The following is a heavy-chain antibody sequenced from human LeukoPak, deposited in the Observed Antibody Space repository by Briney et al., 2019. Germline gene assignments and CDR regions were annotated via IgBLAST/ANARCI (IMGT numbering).Heavy chain of an antibody. D-gene: IGHD6-13*01. J-gene: IGHJ6*02. CDR3: ARNTAAGILGGYYGMDV. CDR1: GGTFSSYA. CDR2: IIPIFGTA. V-gene: IGHV1-69*01. Sequence: KVSCKASGGTFSSYAISWVRQAPGQGLEWMGGIIPIFGTANYAQKFQGRVTITADESTSTAYMELSSLRSGDTAVYYCARNTAAGILGGYYGMDVWGQGTTVTVSS.